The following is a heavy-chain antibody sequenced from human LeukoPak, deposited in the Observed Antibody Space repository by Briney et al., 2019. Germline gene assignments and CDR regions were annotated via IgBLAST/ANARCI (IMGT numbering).Heavy chain of an antibody. CDR2: ISSSSSYI. CDR3: ARDPGGIVVPAAIGG. J-gene: IGHJ4*02. D-gene: IGHD2-2*02. Sequence: GGSLRLSCAASGFTFSSYSMNWVRQAPGKGLEWVSSISSSSSYIYYADSVKGRFTISRDNAKNSLYLQMNSLRAEDTAVYYCARDPGGIVVPAAIGGWGQGTLVTVSS. V-gene: IGHV3-21*01. CDR1: GFTFSSYS.